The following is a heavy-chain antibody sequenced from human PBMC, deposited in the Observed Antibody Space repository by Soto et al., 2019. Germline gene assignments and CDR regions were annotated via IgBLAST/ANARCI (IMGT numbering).Heavy chain of an antibody. D-gene: IGHD5-12*01. J-gene: IGHJ5*02. CDR3: ARTNAAGDGYNT. CDR2: IIPIFGTA. CDR1: GGTFSSYA. Sequence: ASVKVSCKASGGTFSSYAISWVRQAPGQGLEWMGGIIPIFGTANYAQKFQGRVTITADESTSTAYMELSSLRSEDTAVYYCARTNAAGDGYNTWGQGTLVTVSS. V-gene: IGHV1-69*13.